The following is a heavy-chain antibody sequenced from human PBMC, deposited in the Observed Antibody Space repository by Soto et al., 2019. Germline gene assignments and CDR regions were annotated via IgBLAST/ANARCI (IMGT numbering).Heavy chain of an antibody. Sequence: SGGSLRLSCAASGFTFNIYGMHWVCQAPDKGLEWVALISYDGSNQYYADSVKGRFTISRDNSKNTLFLQMNGLRADDTAVYYCAKDQASGQGSFDSWGQGTLVTVSS. V-gene: IGHV3-30*18. CDR3: AKDQASGQGSFDS. CDR2: ISYDGSNQ. CDR1: GFTFNIYG. J-gene: IGHJ4*02.